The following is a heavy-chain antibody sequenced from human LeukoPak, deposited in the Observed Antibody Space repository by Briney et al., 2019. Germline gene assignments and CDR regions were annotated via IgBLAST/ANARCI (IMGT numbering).Heavy chain of an antibody. Sequence: ASVKVSCKASGYTFTSYGISWVQQAPGQGLEWMGWISAYNGNTNYAQKLQGRVTMTTDTSTSTAYMELRSLRSDDTAVYYCARDLGYSSGWGSWFDPWGQGTLVTVSS. CDR3: ARDLGYSSGWGSWFDP. CDR2: ISAYNGNT. V-gene: IGHV1-18*04. J-gene: IGHJ5*02. D-gene: IGHD6-19*01. CDR1: GYTFTSYG.